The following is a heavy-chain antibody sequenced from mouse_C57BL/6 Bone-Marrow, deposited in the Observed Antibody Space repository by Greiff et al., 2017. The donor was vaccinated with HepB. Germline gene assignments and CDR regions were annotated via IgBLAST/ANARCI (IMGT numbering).Heavy chain of an antibody. Sequence: QVQLKQPGAELVMPGASVKLSCKASGYTFTSYWMHWVKQRPGQGLEWIGEIDPSDSYTNYNQKFKGKSTLTVDKSSSTAYMQLSSLTSEDSAVYDCARELRLGYYFDYWGQGTTLTVSS. D-gene: IGHD3-2*02. V-gene: IGHV1-69*01. CDR2: IDPSDSYT. J-gene: IGHJ2*01. CDR3: ARELRLGYYFDY. CDR1: GYTFTSYW.